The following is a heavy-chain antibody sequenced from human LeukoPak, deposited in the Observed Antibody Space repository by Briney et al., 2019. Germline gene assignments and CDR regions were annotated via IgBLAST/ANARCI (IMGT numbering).Heavy chain of an antibody. CDR1: GFTFSRYG. J-gene: IGHJ4*02. CDR2: ISGSGGST. V-gene: IGHV3-23*01. D-gene: IGHD6-19*01. CDR3: AKDHLPGIVVADRDY. Sequence: GGSLRLSCAASGFTFSRYGMSWVHQAPGKGLEWVSAISGSGGSTYYADSVKGRFTISRDNSKNTLYLQINSLRAEDTAVYYCAKDHLPGIVVADRDYWGQGTLVTVSS.